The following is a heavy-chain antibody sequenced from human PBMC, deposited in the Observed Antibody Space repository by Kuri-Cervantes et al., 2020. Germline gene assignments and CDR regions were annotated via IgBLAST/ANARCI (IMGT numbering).Heavy chain of an antibody. V-gene: IGHV1-69*05. CDR1: GGTFSSYA. Sequence: SVKVSCKASGGTFSSYAISWVRQAPGQGLEWMGGIIPIFGTANYAQKFLGRVTMTRNTSISTAYMELSSLRSEDTAVYYCASSYSSSWYSSIRSYYYYYYGMDVWGQGTTVTVSS. CDR3: ASSYSSSWYSSIRSYYYYYYGMDV. CDR2: IIPIFGTA. D-gene: IGHD6-13*01. J-gene: IGHJ6*02.